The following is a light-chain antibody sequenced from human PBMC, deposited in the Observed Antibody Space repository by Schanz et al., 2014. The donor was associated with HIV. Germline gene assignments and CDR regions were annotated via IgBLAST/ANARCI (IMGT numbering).Light chain of an antibody. CDR3: ASWDDSLKVVL. CDR2: NND. J-gene: IGLJ3*02. V-gene: IGLV1-47*02. Sequence: QSVLTQPPSASGTPGQRVTISCSGSNSNIGSNYVYWYQQLPGTAPKILIYNNDQRPSGVPERFSGSKSGTAASLAISVLQSEDDADYFCASWDDSLKVVLFGGGTKLTVL. CDR1: NSNIGSNY.